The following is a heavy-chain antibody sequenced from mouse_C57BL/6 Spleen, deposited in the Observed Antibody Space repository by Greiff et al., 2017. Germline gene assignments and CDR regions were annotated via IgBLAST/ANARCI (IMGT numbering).Heavy chain of an antibody. D-gene: IGHD3-2*02. J-gene: IGHJ2*01. CDR2: INPNNGGT. CDR1: GYTFTDYN. V-gene: IGHV1-18*01. Sequence: EVQLQQSGPELVKPGASVKIPCKASGYTFTDYNMDWVKQSHGKSLEWIGDINPNNGGTIYNQKFKGKATLTVDKSSSTAYMELRSLTSEDTAVYYCARSHSQLRLSDYWGQGTTLTVSS. CDR3: ARSHSQLRLSDY.